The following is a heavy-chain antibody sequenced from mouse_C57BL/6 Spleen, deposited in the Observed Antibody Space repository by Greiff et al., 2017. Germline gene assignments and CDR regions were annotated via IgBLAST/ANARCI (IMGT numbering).Heavy chain of an antibody. V-gene: IGHV3-6*01. CDR1: GYSITRGYY. D-gene: IGHD1-1*01. CDR3: ASYGSIFFDY. CDR2: ISYDGSN. J-gene: IGHJ2*01. Sequence: EAGPGLVKPSQSLSLTFPFTGYSITRGYYWNCVRQFPGNKLEWMGYISYDGSNNYNPSLKNRISITRDTSKNQFFLKLNSVTTEDTATYYCASYGSIFFDYWGQGTTLTVSS.